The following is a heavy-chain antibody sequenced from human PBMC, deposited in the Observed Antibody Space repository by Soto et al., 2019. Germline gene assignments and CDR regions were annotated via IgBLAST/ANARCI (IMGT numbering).Heavy chain of an antibody. V-gene: IGHV1-18*04. Sequence: QAPLEQSGGEVKKSGASVKVSCKASGYTFANYGISWVRQAPGQGLEWMGWISIHNGNTNFAQKFQGRVTLTTDTTTRKANMALRSVRSDDTSLYYCVRMTTKDYYHSYLDVWGKWTTVTVSS. CDR1: GYTFANYG. CDR2: ISIHNGNT. J-gene: IGHJ6*03. CDR3: VRMTTKDYYHSYLDV.